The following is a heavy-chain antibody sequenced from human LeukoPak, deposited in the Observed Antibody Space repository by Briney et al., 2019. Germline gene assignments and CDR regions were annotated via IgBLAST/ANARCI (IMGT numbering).Heavy chain of an antibody. Sequence: GGSLRLSCAASGFTVSRNYMSWVRQAPGKGLEGVSVIYSGGSTYYADSVKGRFTISRDNSKNTLYLQMNSLRAEDTAVYYCARDFLYSYGYYYGMDVWGQGTTVTVSS. J-gene: IGHJ6*02. V-gene: IGHV3-53*01. CDR3: ARDFLYSYGYYYGMDV. CDR2: IYSGGST. CDR1: GFTVSRNY. D-gene: IGHD5-18*01.